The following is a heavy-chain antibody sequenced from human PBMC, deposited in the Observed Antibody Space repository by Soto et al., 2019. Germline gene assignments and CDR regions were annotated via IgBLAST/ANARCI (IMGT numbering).Heavy chain of an antibody. CDR2: INADNGNT. CDR3: ARNVVSTGWLAP. CDR1: GYRFRSYA. Sequence: QVQLVQSGAEVKKPGASVKVSCKASGYRFRSYAVHWVRQAPGQRPEWMGWINADNGNTEDSQNFEDRVTTTRDTSANTAYMELSSLRSEDTAVYYCARNVVSTGWLAPWGKGTLVTVSS. J-gene: IGHJ5*02. V-gene: IGHV1-3*01. D-gene: IGHD3-10*02.